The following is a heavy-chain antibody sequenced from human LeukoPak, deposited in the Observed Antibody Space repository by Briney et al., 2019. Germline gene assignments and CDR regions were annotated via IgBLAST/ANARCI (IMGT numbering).Heavy chain of an antibody. D-gene: IGHD2-21*01. CDR1: GGTFSSYA. V-gene: IGHV1-69*04. CDR2: IIPILGIA. CDR3: ASLMGGGEVKYYYYGMDV. J-gene: IGHJ6*02. Sequence: GASVKVSCKASGGTFSSYAISWVRQAPGQGLEWMGRIIPILGIANYAQKFQGRVTITADKSTSTAYMELSSLRSEDTAVYYCASLMGGGEVKYYYYGMDVWGQGTTVTVSS.